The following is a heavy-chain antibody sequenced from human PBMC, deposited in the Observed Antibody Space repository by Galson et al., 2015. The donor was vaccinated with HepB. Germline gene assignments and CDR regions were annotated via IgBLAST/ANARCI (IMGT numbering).Heavy chain of an antibody. V-gene: IGHV3-21*01. Sequence: SLRLSCAASGFTFSSYSMNWVRQAPGKGLEWVSSISSSSSYIYYADSVKGRFTISRDNAKNSLYLQMNSLRAEDTAVYYCAREEKNYYYMDVWGKGTTVTVSS. CDR3: AREEKNYYYMDV. J-gene: IGHJ6*03. CDR2: ISSSSSYI. CDR1: GFTFSSYS.